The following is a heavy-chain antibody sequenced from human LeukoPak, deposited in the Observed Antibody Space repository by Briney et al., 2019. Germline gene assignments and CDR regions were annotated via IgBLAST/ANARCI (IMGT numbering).Heavy chain of an antibody. CDR1: GYSFTSYW. Sequence: GESLKIYCKGSGYSFTSYWLGWVRQMPGKGLEWMVINYAGDSDTRYSPSVQGQVSISAYKSISSGYLQWSSLKASDTAMYYCASSLGAYMDVCGQGNTFTVSS. V-gene: IGHV5-51*01. J-gene: IGHJ6*02. D-gene: IGHD6-13*01. CDR2: NYAGDSDT. CDR3: ASSLGAYMDV.